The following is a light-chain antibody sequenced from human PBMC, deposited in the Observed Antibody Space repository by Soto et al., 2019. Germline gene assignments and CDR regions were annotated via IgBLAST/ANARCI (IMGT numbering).Light chain of an antibody. V-gene: IGLV2-14*02. J-gene: IGLJ2*01. CDR3: SSYTSSSILV. Sequence: SVLTQPASVSGSPGQSITISCSGTSSDVGSYNLVSWYQQHPGKAPKLIIYEVSNRPSGVSNRFSGSKSGNTASLTISGLQAEDEADYYCSSYTSSSILVFGGGTKLTVL. CDR2: EVS. CDR1: SSDVGSYNL.